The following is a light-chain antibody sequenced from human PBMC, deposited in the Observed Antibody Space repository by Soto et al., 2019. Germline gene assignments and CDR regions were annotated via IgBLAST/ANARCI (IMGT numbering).Light chain of an antibody. CDR3: QHRGKWPRT. V-gene: IGKV3-11*01. CDR2: GAS. CDR1: QSVSSY. Sequence: DIVLTQSPATLSLSPGERATLSCRASQSVSSYLAWYQQKPGQAPRLLIYGASDRATGIPARFSGSGSGTDFTLTISSQEPEDFAVYYCQHRGKWPRTFGQGTKLEIK. J-gene: IGKJ2*01.